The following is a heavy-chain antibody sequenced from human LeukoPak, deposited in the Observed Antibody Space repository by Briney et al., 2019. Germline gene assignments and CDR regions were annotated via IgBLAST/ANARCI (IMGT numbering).Heavy chain of an antibody. V-gene: IGHV3-64D*06. J-gene: IGHJ3*02. Sequence: GGSLSLSCSASGFTFSRYAMHWVRQAPGKGLEYVSAISSSGGSTYYADSVKGRFTISRDNSKDTLYLQMSSLRAEDTTVYYCVKSAGFDWLSPLDAFDIWGRGTMVTVSS. D-gene: IGHD3-9*01. CDR1: GFTFSRYA. CDR2: ISSSGGST. CDR3: VKSAGFDWLSPLDAFDI.